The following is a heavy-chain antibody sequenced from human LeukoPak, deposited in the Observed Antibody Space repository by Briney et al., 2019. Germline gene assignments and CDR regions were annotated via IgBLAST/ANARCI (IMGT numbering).Heavy chain of an antibody. CDR3: ARDWATVTELDY. D-gene: IGHD4-17*01. J-gene: IGHJ4*02. Sequence: SETLSLTCTVSGGSISSSSYYWGWIRQPPGKGLVWIGSIYYSGSTYYNPSLKSRVTISVDTSKNQFSLKLSSVTAADTAVYYCARDWATVTELDYWGQGTLVTVSS. CDR2: IYYSGST. V-gene: IGHV4-39*02. CDR1: GGSISSSSYY.